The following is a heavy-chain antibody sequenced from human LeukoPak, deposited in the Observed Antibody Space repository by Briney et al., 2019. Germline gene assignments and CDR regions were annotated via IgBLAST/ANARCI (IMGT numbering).Heavy chain of an antibody. CDR3: ARGLMGTTGEQNWFDP. CDR2: IYASGSA. J-gene: IGHJ5*02. V-gene: IGHV4-4*07. D-gene: IGHD1-7*01. Sequence: SETLSLTCTVSGGSISTYYWSWIRQPAGKGLEWIGRIYASGSANYNPSLKSRVTISLDSSKNQFSLNLTSMTAADTAVYYCARGLMGTTGEQNWFDPWGQGTLVTVSS. CDR1: GGSISTYY.